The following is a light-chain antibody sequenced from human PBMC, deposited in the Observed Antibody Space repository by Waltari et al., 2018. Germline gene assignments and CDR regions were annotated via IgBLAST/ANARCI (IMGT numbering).Light chain of an antibody. J-gene: IGKJ1*01. V-gene: IGKV2-30*01. CDR1: QSLVSRDGNTY. CDR3: MQGTHWPWT. Sequence: AVMTQSPLSLPVTLGQPASISCRSSQSLVSRDGNTYFHWFHQRPGQSQRRLLYKVSNRDSGVPDRFSGSGSGTDFTLRISRVEAEDVGDYYCMQGTHWPWTFGPGTKVEI. CDR2: KVS.